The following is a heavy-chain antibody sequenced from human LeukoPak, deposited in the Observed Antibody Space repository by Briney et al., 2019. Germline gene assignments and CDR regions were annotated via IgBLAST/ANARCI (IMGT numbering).Heavy chain of an antibody. V-gene: IGHV1-18*01. CDR3: AGDRKYYDILTGYYSLFDY. CDR2: ISAYNGNT. D-gene: IGHD3-9*01. J-gene: IGHJ4*02. CDR1: GYTFTSYG. Sequence: ASVKVSCKASGYTFTSYGISWVRQAPGQGLEWMGWISAYNGNTNYAQKLQGRVTMTTDTSTSTAYMELRSLRSDDTAVYYCAGDRKYYDILTGYYSLFDYWGQGTLVTVSS.